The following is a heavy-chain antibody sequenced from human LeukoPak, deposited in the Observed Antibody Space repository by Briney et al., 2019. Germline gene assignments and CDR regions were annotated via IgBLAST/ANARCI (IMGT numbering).Heavy chain of an antibody. Sequence: GASVKVSCKASGYTFTDYYIHWVRQAPGPGLEWMGWINPHSGDTNYAQKFQGRVSMTRETSISTAYMELSRLRSDDTAVYYCLTDIAPPDSWLYDIWGQGTRVTVSS. V-gene: IGHV1-2*02. J-gene: IGHJ4*02. CDR1: GYTFTDYY. CDR3: LTDIAPPDSWLYDI. CDR2: INPHSGDT. D-gene: IGHD6-13*01.